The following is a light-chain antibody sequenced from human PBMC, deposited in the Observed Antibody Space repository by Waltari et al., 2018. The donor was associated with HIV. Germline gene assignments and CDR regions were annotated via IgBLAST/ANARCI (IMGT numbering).Light chain of an antibody. CDR3: SSYATGNTYV. Sequence: QSALTQPASVSGSPGQSITIPCTGTNSHIGKYNLVSWYQQHTGRVPKVLIFEVTTRPSGISHRFSGSKSDNTASLTISGLQAEDEADYYCSSYATGNTYVFGTGTSVTVL. V-gene: IGLV2-23*02. CDR1: NSHIGKYNL. CDR2: EVT. J-gene: IGLJ1*01.